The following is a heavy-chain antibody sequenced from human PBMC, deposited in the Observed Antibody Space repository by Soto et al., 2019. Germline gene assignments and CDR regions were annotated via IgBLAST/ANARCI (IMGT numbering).Heavy chain of an antibody. Sequence: GGSLRLSCAASGFIFDDYTLHWVRHAPGKGLEWVSLISWEGITTYYADSVKGRFTISRDNSKNYLYLQMNTLRPEDTALYYCAKDPGENDFSWGFFDSWGQGTLVTVSS. D-gene: IGHD3-3*01. CDR3: AKDPGENDFSWGFFDS. V-gene: IGHV3-43*01. CDR2: ISWEGITT. CDR1: GFIFDDYT. J-gene: IGHJ4*02.